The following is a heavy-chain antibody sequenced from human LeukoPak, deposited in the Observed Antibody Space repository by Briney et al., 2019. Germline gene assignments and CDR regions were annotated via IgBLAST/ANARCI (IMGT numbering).Heavy chain of an antibody. D-gene: IGHD3-3*01. V-gene: IGHV1-2*02. CDR1: GYTFTGYY. CDR2: INPNSGGT. Sequence: VASVKVSCKASGYTFTGYYMHWVRQAPGQGLEWMGWINPNSGGTNYAQKFQGRVTMTRDTSISTAYMELSRLRSDDTAVYYCASTFYYDFWSGYYTPRFDYWGQGTLVTVSS. CDR3: ASTFYYDFWSGYYTPRFDY. J-gene: IGHJ4*02.